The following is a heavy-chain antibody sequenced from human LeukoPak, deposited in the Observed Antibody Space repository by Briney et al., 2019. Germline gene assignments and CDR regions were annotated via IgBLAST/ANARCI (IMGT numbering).Heavy chain of an antibody. Sequence: PGGSLRLSCAASGFTFTNYAMSWVRQAPGKGLEWVSAITSSGGNTYYADSVKGRFTISRDNSKNTLYLQLNSLRAEDTAVYHCAKRGAAAQPTWYFDLWGRGTLVTVSS. D-gene: IGHD1-14*01. V-gene: IGHV3-23*01. CDR3: AKRGAAAQPTWYFDL. CDR1: GFTFTNYA. CDR2: ITSSGGNT. J-gene: IGHJ2*01.